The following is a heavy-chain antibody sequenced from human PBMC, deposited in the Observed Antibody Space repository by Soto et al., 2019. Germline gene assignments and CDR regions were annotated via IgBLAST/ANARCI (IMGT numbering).Heavy chain of an antibody. CDR2: INHDGSGT. V-gene: IGHV3-74*01. J-gene: IGHJ4*02. CDR3: GSVFEN. CDR1: GFTLSRHW. Sequence: GGSLRLSCAASGFTLSRHWMHWVRQDPGKGLVWVSGINHDGSGTYYADSVKGRFTISRDNAKNTLYLQMNSLRAEDTSMYYCGSVFENWGQGTPVTVSS.